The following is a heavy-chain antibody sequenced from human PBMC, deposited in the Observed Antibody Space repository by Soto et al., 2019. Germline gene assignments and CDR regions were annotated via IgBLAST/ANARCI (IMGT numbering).Heavy chain of an antibody. D-gene: IGHD6-13*01. V-gene: IGHV3-11*01. CDR1: GFTFSDYY. Sequence: GGSLRLSCAASGFTFSDYYMSWIRQAPGKGLEWVSYISSSGSTIYYADSVKGRFTISRDNAKNSLYLQMNSLRAEDTAVYYCARRKVYSSSWGYFDYWGQGTLVTVSS. CDR2: ISSSGSTI. CDR3: ARRKVYSSSWGYFDY. J-gene: IGHJ4*02.